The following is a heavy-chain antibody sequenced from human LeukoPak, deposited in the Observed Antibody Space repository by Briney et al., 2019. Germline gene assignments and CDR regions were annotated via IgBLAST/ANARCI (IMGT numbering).Heavy chain of an antibody. CDR1: GYTFTGYY. J-gene: IGHJ4*02. CDR3: ARGDVVVVASTQFDY. V-gene: IGHV1-2*06. CDR2: INPNSGGT. Sequence: ASVKVSCKASGYTFTGYYMHWVRQAPGQGLEWMGRINPNSGGTNYAQKFQGRVTMTRDTSISTAHMELSRLRSDDTAVYYCARGDVVVVASTQFDYWGQGTLVTVSS. D-gene: IGHD2-15*01.